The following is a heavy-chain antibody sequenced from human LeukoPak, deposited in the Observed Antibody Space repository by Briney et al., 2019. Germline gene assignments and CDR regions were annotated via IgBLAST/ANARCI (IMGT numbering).Heavy chain of an antibody. CDR3: AREDARRGSRGYFDY. CDR1: GYTFTSSG. J-gene: IGHJ4*02. CDR2: ISGYNGNT. V-gene: IGHV1-18*01. Sequence: ASVKVSCKASGYTFTSSGISWVRQAPGQGLEWMGWISGYNGNTNYAQKLQGRVTMTTDTSTSTAYMELRSLRSDDTAVYYCAREDARRGSRGYFDYWGQGTLVTVSS.